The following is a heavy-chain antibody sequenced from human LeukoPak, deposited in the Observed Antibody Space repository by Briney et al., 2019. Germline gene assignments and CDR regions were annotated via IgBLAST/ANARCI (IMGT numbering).Heavy chain of an antibody. V-gene: IGHV4-34*01. J-gene: IGHJ6*03. D-gene: IGHD2-2*01. CDR3: ARGVAPYCSSTSCPKFYYYYYMDV. CDR2: INHSGST. CDR1: GGSFSGYY. Sequence: SETLSLTGAVYGGSFSGYYWSWIRQPPGKGLEWIGEINHSGSTNYNPSLKSRVTISVDTSKNQFSLKLSSVTAADTAVYYCARGVAPYCSSTSCPKFYYYYYMDVWGKGTTVTVSS.